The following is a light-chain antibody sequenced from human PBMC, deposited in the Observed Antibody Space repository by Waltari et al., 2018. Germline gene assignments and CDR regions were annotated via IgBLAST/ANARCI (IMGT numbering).Light chain of an antibody. J-gene: IGLJ2*01. CDR3: TSYTSSSTLV. CDR2: EVS. Sequence: QSALTQPASVSGSPGQSVALSCTGTSSDVGGYKYVSWYQQHPGKAPKLMIYEVSKRPSGISNRFSGSKSGNTASLTISGLQAEDEADYYCTSYTSSSTLVFGGGTRLTVL. V-gene: IGLV2-14*01. CDR1: SSDVGGYKY.